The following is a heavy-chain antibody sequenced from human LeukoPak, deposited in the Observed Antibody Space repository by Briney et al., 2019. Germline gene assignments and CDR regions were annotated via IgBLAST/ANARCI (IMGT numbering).Heavy chain of an antibody. D-gene: IGHD5-18*01. Sequence: SVKVSCKASGGTFSSYAISWVRPAPGQGLEWMGGIIPIFGTANYAQKFQGRVTITTDESTSTAYMELSSLRSEDTAVYYCARDGGVDTGIQDWGQGTLVTVSS. CDR1: GGTFSSYA. J-gene: IGHJ4*02. V-gene: IGHV1-69*05. CDR2: IIPIFGTA. CDR3: ARDGGVDTGIQD.